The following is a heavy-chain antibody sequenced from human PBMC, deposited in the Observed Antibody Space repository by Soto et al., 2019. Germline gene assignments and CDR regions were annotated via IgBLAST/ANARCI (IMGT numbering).Heavy chain of an antibody. J-gene: IGHJ4*02. CDR2: ISGSGIST. D-gene: IGHD3-16*01. Sequence: EGQLLESGGGLAQPGGSLRLSCAASGFTFSSYAMTWVRQAPGKGLEWVSSISGSGISTYYADSVKGRFTISGDNSKNTLYLQMNSLRAEDAAVYYCAKSAGSNAYYPNDYWGQGALVTVSS. CDR1: GFTFSSYA. CDR3: AKSAGSNAYYPNDY. V-gene: IGHV3-23*01.